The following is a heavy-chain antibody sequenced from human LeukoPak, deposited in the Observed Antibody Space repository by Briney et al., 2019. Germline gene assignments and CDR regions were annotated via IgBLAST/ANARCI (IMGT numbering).Heavy chain of an antibody. D-gene: IGHD6-13*01. CDR2: IYYSGST. V-gene: IGHV4-59*01. CDR1: GGSISSYY. J-gene: IGHJ4*02. Sequence: SETLSLTCTVSGGSISSYYWSWIRQPPGKGLEWIGYIYYSGSTNYNPSLKSRVTISVDTSKNQFSLKLSSVTAADTAVYYCARARDEYSSSWYVYFDYWGQGTLVTVSS. CDR3: ARARDEYSSSWYVYFDY.